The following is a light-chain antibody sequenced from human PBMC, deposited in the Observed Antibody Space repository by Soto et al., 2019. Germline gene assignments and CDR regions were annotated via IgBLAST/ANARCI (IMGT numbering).Light chain of an antibody. V-gene: IGLV2-8*01. CDR1: SSDVGAYDY. Sequence: QSALTQPPSASGSPGQSVTISCTGTSSDVGAYDYVSWFQQHPGRAPKLMIYEVSKRPSGVPDRFSGSKSGNTASLTVSGLQTEDEAEYYCSSYTGNGISTVVVGGGTKLTVL. J-gene: IGLJ2*01. CDR2: EVS. CDR3: SSYTGNGISTVV.